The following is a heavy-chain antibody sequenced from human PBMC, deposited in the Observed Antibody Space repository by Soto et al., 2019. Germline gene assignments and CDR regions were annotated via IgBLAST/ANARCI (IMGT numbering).Heavy chain of an antibody. CDR2: IYYSGST. CDR1: GGSISSRSYY. Sequence: PSETLSLTCTVSGGSISSRSYYWGWIRQPPGKGLEWIGSIYYSGSTYYNPSLKSRVTISVDTSKNQFSLKLSSVTAADTAVYYCARHLRSRIAAAGTRYGWFDPWGQGTLVTVSS. V-gene: IGHV4-39*01. CDR3: ARHLRSRIAAAGTRYGWFDP. D-gene: IGHD6-13*01. J-gene: IGHJ5*02.